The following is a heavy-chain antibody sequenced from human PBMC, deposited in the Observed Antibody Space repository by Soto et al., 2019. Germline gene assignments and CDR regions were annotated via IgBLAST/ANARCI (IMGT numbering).Heavy chain of an antibody. Sequence: QVQLQQWGAGLLKPSETLSLTCAVYGGSFSGYYWTWIRQPPGTGLEWIGEINHSGSTNYNPSLKSRVTIAVDTSKNQFSLTLTSVTAADTAVYYCARDKITGLFDYWCQGNLVTVSS. J-gene: IGHJ4*02. CDR1: GGSFSGYY. CDR3: ARDKITGLFDY. CDR2: INHSGST. D-gene: IGHD2-8*02. V-gene: IGHV4-34*01.